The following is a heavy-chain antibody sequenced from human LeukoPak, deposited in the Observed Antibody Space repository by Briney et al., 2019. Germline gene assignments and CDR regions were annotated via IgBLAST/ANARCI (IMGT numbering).Heavy chain of an antibody. CDR1: RFTFTTRW. CDR2: IKEDGSEK. V-gene: IGHV3-7*01. CDR3: TKDYEDTAGAGLDS. Sequence: GGSLRLSCAASRFTFTTRWMNWVRQAPGKGLEWVAIIKEDGSEKLYVDSVKGRFTISRDNSKNTVCLQMNSLRAEDTAVYYCTKDYEDTAGAGLDSWGQGSLVTVSS. D-gene: IGHD5-18*01. J-gene: IGHJ4*02.